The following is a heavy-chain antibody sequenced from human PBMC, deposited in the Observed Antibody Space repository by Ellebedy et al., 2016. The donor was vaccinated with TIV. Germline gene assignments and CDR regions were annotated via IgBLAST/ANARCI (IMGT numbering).Heavy chain of an antibody. Sequence: GESLKISCAASGFTFSSYSMNWVRQAPGKGLEWVSYISSSSSTIYYADSVKGRFTISRDNAKNSLYLQMNSLRAEDTAVYYCAREEWELQSNYWGQGTLVTVFS. CDR3: AREEWELQSNY. V-gene: IGHV3-48*04. J-gene: IGHJ4*02. CDR2: ISSSSSTI. CDR1: GFTFSSYS. D-gene: IGHD1-26*01.